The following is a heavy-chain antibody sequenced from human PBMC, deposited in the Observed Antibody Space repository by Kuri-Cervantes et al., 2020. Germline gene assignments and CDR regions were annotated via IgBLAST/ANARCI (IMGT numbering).Heavy chain of an antibody. CDR1: GFTFSSYA. Sequence: GNPWKTSCEPSGFTFSSYAMHWVRQAPGKGLEWVAVISYDGSNKYYADSVKGRFTISRDNSKNTLYLQMNSLRAEDTAVYYCARDAKYQLLFTYWGQGTLVTVSS. CDR2: ISYDGSNK. CDR3: ARDAKYQLLFTY. V-gene: IGHV3-30-3*01. D-gene: IGHD2-2*01. J-gene: IGHJ4*02.